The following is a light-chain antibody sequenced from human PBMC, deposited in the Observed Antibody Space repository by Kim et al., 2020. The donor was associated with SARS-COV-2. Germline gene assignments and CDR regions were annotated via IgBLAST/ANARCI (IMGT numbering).Light chain of an antibody. V-gene: IGKV4-1*01. J-gene: IGKJ2*03. CDR2: WAS. CDR3: QQYYSTPPS. Sequence: RATINCKSSQTVLYNSNNKNYLAWYQQKPGQAPKLLIYWASIRESGVSDRVSGSGSETDFTLTISSLQAEDVAVYYCQQYYSTPPSFGQGTKLEI. CDR1: QTVLYNSNNKNY.